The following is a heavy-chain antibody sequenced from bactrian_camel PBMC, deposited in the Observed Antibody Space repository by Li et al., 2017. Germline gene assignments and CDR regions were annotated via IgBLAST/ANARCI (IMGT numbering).Heavy chain of an antibody. D-gene: IGHD2*01. Sequence: HVQLVESGGGSVQAGGSLTLSCVVSGFKLPNLCMGWIRQAPGQEREKIAILGADGRTGYKVSVKGRFTISRDNRENSVYLEMNNLKPEDTAMYYCVADETCVRWYLPAGSADFGAWGQGTQVTVS. CDR3: VADETCVRWYLPAGSADFGA. V-gene: IGHV3S60*01. J-gene: IGHJ6*01. CDR1: GFKLPNLC. CDR2: LGADGRT.